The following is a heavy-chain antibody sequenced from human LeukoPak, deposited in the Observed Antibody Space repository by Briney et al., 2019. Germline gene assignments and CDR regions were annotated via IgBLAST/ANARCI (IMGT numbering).Heavy chain of an antibody. D-gene: IGHD1-26*01. J-gene: IGHJ4*02. Sequence: GGSLRLSCAASGFTFSTYAMSWVRQAPGKGLEWVSAIGGSGDSTNYADSVKGRFTISRDNSKNTLYLQMNSLRAEDTAVYYCARAVGPFDYWGQGTLVTVSS. CDR2: IGGSGDST. CDR1: GFTFSTYA. V-gene: IGHV3-23*01. CDR3: ARAVGPFDY.